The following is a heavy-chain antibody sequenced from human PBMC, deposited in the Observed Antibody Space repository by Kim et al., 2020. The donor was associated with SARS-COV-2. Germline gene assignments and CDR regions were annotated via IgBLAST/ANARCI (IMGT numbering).Heavy chain of an antibody. V-gene: IGHV1-69*13. D-gene: IGHD3-10*01. Sequence: SVKVSCKASGGTFSSYAISWVRQAPGQGLEWMGGIIPIFGTANYAQKFQGRVTITADESTSTAYMELSSLRSEDTAVYYCARAAYYGSGISCLEYWGQGTLVTVSS. CDR3: ARAAYYGSGISCLEY. CDR1: GGTFSSYA. CDR2: IIPIFGTA. J-gene: IGHJ4*02.